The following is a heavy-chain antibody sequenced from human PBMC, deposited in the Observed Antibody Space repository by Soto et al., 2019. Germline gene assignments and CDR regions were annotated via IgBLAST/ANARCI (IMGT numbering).Heavy chain of an antibody. V-gene: IGHV4-59*01. D-gene: IGHD3-10*01. CDR3: GGSGRKSPYNWFDP. CDR2: IYYSGSP. CDR1: DGSINHYH. J-gene: IGHJ5*02. Sequence: SETLSLTCTVSDGSINHYHWSWIRQPPGKGLEWIGYIYYSGSPNYNPSLKSRVTISVDTSKNQFSLKLSSVTAADTAVYYCGGSGRKSPYNWFDPWGQGTLVTVSS.